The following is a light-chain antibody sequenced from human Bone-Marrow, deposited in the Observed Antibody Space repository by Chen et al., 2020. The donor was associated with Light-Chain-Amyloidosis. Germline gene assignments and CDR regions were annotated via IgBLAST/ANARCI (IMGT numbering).Light chain of an antibody. CDR1: QSLVTSDGDIY. CDR2: EVS. CDR3: MQGTHWPFT. J-gene: IGKJ3*01. V-gene: IGKV2-30*01. Sequence: DVLMTQSPLFLPVTLGQSDSISCTSSQSLVTSDGDIYLNWFLQRPGQSPRRLIYEVSKRDSGVPDRFSGSASGTHFTLEISRVETEDIGVYFCMQGTHWPFTFGPGTTVEI.